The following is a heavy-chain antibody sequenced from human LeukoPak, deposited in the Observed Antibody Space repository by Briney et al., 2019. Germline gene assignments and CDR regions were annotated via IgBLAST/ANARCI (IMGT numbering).Heavy chain of an antibody. Sequence: PGGSLRLSCAASGFTFDDYGMSWVRQAPGKGLEWVSGINWNGGSTGYADYVKGRFTISRDNAKNSLYLQMNSLRAEDTALYYCARRTYSSGWYYFDYWGQGTLVTVSS. V-gene: IGHV3-20*04. CDR3: ARRTYSSGWYYFDY. D-gene: IGHD6-19*01. CDR1: GFTFDDYG. CDR2: INWNGGST. J-gene: IGHJ4*02.